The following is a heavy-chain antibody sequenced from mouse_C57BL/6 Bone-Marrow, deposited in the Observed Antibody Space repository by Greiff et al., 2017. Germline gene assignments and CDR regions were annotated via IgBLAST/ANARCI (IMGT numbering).Heavy chain of an antibody. Sequence: EVKLVESGGGLVKPGGSLKLSCAASGFTFSDYGMHWVRQAPEKGLEWVAYISSGSSTIYYADTVKGRFTISRDNAKNTLFLQMTSLRSEDTAMYYCARGLRREERYFDYWGQGTTLTVSS. J-gene: IGHJ2*01. CDR1: GFTFSDYG. CDR2: ISSGSSTI. CDR3: ARGLRREERYFDY. V-gene: IGHV5-17*01. D-gene: IGHD2-4*01.